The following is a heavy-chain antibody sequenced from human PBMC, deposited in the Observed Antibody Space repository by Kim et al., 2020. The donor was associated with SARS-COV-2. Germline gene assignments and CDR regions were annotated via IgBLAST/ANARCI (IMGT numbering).Heavy chain of an antibody. D-gene: IGHD1-26*01. Sequence: SVKGRFTISRDNSKNTLYLQMNSLRAEDTAVYYCAKSKVGYSGSYWYFDLWGRGTLVTVSS. J-gene: IGHJ2*01. V-gene: IGHV3-23*01. CDR3: AKSKVGYSGSYWYFDL.